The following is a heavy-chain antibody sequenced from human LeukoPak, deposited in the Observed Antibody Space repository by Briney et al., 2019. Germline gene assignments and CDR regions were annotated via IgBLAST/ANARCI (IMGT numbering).Heavy chain of an antibody. CDR3: ARGYCSGGSCRPYYFDY. Sequence: GGSLRLSCAASGFTFDDYGMSWVRQAPGKGLEWVSGINWNGGSPGYVDSVKGRFTISRDNAKNSLYLQMNSLRAEDTALYYCARGYCSGGSCRPYYFDYWGRGTLVTVSS. CDR1: GFTFDDYG. J-gene: IGHJ4*02. V-gene: IGHV3-20*04. CDR2: INWNGGSP. D-gene: IGHD2-15*01.